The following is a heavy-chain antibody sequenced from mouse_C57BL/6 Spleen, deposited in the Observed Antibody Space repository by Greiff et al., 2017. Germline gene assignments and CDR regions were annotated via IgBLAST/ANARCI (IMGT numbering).Heavy chain of an antibody. CDR2: ISDGGSYT. V-gene: IGHV5-4*01. CDR3: ARDPHYYGSSYRYWYFDV. D-gene: IGHD1-1*01. Sequence: EVMLVESGGGLVKPGGSLKLSCAASGFTFSSYAMSWVRQTPEQRLEWVATISDGGSYTYYPDNVKGRFTISRDNAKNNLYLQMSHLKSEDTAMYYCARDPHYYGSSYRYWYFDVWGTGTTVTVSS. CDR1: GFTFSSYA. J-gene: IGHJ1*03.